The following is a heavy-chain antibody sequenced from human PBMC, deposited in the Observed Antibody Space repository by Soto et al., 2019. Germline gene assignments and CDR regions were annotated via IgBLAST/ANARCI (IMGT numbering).Heavy chain of an antibody. CDR2: IDPSDSYT. J-gene: IGHJ4*02. D-gene: IGHD3-22*01. Sequence: PGESLKISCKGSGYSFTSYWISWVRQMPGKGLEWMGRIDPSDSYTNYSPSFQGHVTISADKSISTAYLQWSSLKASDTAMYYCAKHNPTDYYNSSGYDPGNYFDNGGQETM. V-gene: IGHV5-10-1*01. CDR1: GYSFTSYW. CDR3: AKHNPTDYYNSSGYDPGNYFDN.